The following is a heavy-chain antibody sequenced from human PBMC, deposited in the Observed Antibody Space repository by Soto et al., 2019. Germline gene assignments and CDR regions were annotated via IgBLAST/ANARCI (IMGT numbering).Heavy chain of an antibody. CDR3: ARRQSGGFHRYFDS. Sequence: QVQLVQSGAEVKMPGSSVKVSCKASGGTFSTNPISWVRQAPGQGLEWMGGTSPIFGSGSSSQTFHGRLTVTADKSTNTAYMELSNLTSGDMAVYYCARRQSGGFHRYFDSWGQGTLVTVSS. CDR2: TSPIFGSG. D-gene: IGHD2-15*01. V-gene: IGHV1-69*06. CDR1: GGTFSTNP. J-gene: IGHJ4*02.